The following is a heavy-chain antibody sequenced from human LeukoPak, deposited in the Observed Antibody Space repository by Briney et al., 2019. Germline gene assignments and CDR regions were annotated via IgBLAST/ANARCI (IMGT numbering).Heavy chain of an antibody. Sequence: GGSLRLSCAASGFTFSSYAMHWVRQAPGKGLEYVSAISSNGGSTYYANSVKGRFTISRDNSKNTPYLQMGSLRAEDMAVYYCAKANDNWGFDYWGQGTLVTVSS. CDR3: AKANDNWGFDY. D-gene: IGHD7-27*01. CDR1: GFTFSSYA. CDR2: ISSNGGST. J-gene: IGHJ4*02. V-gene: IGHV3-64*01.